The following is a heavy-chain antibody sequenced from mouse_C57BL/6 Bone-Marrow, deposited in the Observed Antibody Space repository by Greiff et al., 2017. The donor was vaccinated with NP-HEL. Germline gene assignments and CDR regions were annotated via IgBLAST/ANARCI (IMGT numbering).Heavy chain of an antibody. V-gene: IGHV1-81*01. CDR3: AREGVLREGFAY. Sequence: QVQLQQSGAELARPGASVKLSCKASGYTFTSYGISWVKQRPGQGLEWIGEIYPRSGNTYYNEKFKGKATLTADKSSSTAYMELRSLTSEDSAVYFCAREGVLREGFAYWGQGTLVTVSA. D-gene: IGHD1-1*01. CDR2: IYPRSGNT. CDR1: GYTFTSYG. J-gene: IGHJ3*01.